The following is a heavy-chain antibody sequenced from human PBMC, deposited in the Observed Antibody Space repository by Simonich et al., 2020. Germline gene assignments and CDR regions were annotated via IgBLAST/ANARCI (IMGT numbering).Heavy chain of an antibody. J-gene: IGHJ6*02. CDR1: GFTFSSYS. CDR3: ARWIAVAGTGAYGMDV. D-gene: IGHD6-19*01. CDR2: ISSSSSYI. V-gene: IGHV3-21*01. Sequence: EVQLVESGGGLVKPGGSLRLSCAASGFTFSSYSMNWVRQAPGKGLEWVSSISSSSSYIYYADPVKGRLTISRDNAKNSLYLKMNSLRAEDTAVYYCARWIAVAGTGAYGMDVWGQGTTVTVSS.